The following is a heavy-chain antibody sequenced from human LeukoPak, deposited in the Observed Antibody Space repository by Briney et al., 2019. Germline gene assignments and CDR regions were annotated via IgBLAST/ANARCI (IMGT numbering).Heavy chain of an antibody. CDR3: ARIYYGSGSYYNGWFDP. CDR1: GGSISSHY. Sequence: PSETLSLTCTVSGGSISSHYWSWIRQPAGKGLEGIGRIYTSGSTNYNPSLKSRVTMSVDTSKNQFSLKLSSVTAADTAVYYCARIYYGSGSYYNGWFDPWGQGTLVTVSS. CDR2: IYTSGST. V-gene: IGHV4-4*07. D-gene: IGHD3-10*01. J-gene: IGHJ5*02.